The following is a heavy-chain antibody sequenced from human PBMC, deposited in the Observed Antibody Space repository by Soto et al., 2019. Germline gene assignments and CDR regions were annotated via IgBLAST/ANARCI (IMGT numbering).Heavy chain of an antibody. J-gene: IGHJ4*02. D-gene: IGHD5-12*01. CDR1: GFTFSSYA. CDR2: ISGSGGST. V-gene: IGHV3-23*01. Sequence: LRLSCAASGFTFSSYAMSCVRQAPGKGLEWVSGISGSGGSTYYADSVKGRFTISRDNSKNTLYLQMNSLRAEDTAVYYCSRDIAVTPVYWGQGTLVTVSS. CDR3: SRDIAVTPVY.